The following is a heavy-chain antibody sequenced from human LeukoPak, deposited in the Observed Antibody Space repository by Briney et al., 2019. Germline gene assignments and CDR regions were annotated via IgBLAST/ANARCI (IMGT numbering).Heavy chain of an antibody. V-gene: IGHV3-15*01. CDR3: TTEGYSSGWWAAFDI. D-gene: IGHD6-19*01. CDR2: IKSKTDGGTT. J-gene: IGHJ3*02. Sequence: GGSLTLSCAASGFTFSNAWMSWVRQAPGKGLELVGRIKSKTDGGTTDYAAPVKGRFTISRDDSKNTLFLHMNSLKTEDTAVYYCTTEGYSSGWWAAFDIWGQGTMVTVSS. CDR1: GFTFSNAW.